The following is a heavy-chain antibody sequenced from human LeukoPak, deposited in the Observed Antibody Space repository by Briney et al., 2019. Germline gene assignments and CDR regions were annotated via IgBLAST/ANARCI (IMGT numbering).Heavy chain of an antibody. V-gene: IGHV4-38-2*02. CDR2: IYHTGFT. CDR3: LRDKAGSFYGSGGYHFYYNGMDV. Sequence: SETLSLTCIVSNYSINSGHYWGWIRQPPGKGLEWIGSIYHTGFTYSNPSLTSRLTISIDASKNEFSLKLTSVTVADTAIYYCLRDKAGSFYGSGGYHFYYNGMDVWGQGTAVTVSS. CDR1: NYSINSGHY. D-gene: IGHD3-10*01. J-gene: IGHJ6*02.